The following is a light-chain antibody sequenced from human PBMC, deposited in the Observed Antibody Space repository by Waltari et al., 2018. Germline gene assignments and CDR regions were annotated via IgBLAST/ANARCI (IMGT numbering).Light chain of an antibody. J-gene: IGKJ2*01. Sequence: DIQMTQSPSSLSASVGDRVTFTCQATQAITTSLSWFQQKPGEAPRLLIYDASTLQPGVPSRFSGTGSATGFSLTITSLQLDDSATYYCQQFHSLPYTFARGTKLHIK. CDR1: QAITTS. CDR2: DAS. CDR3: QQFHSLPYT. V-gene: IGKV1-33*01.